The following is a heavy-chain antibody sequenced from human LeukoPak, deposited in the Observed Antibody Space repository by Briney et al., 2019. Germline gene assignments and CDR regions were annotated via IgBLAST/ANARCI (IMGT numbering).Heavy chain of an antibody. Sequence: PGGSLRLSCAASGFTFSSYWMSWVRQAPGKGLEWVANIKQDGSEKYYVDSVKGRFTISRDNAKNSLYLQMNSLRAEDTAVYYCARVGYCGSTSCLIYYYYGMDVWGQGTTVTVSS. V-gene: IGHV3-7*01. CDR1: GFTFSSYW. D-gene: IGHD2-2*01. J-gene: IGHJ6*02. CDR3: ARVGYCGSTSCLIYYYYGMDV. CDR2: IKQDGSEK.